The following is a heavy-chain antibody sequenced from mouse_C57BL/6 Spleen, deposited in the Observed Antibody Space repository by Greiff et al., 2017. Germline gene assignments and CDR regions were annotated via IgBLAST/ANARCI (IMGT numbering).Heavy chain of an antibody. V-gene: IGHV1-69*01. CDR2: IDPSDSYT. CDR3: ARRRWLLQDNYYAMDY. D-gene: IGHD2-3*01. CDR1: GYTFTSYW. Sequence: VQLQQPGAELVMPGASVKLSCKASGYTFTSYWMHWVKQRPEQGLAWIGEIDPSDSYTNYNSNFQGKSTLTVDKSSSTAYMQLSSLTSEDSAVYYCARRRWLLQDNYYAMDYWGQGTSVTVSS. J-gene: IGHJ4*01.